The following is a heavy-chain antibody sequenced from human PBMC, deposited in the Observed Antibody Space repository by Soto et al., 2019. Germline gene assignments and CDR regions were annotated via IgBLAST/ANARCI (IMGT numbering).Heavy chain of an antibody. CDR3: ARVRRRYNWNDGDYFDY. CDR1: GGSISSYY. V-gene: IGHV4-4*07. CDR2: IYTSGST. Sequence: QVQLQESGPGLVKPSETLSLTCTVSGGSISSYYWSWIRQPAGKGLEWIGRIYTSGSTNYNPSLKSRVPMSVDTSKNQFSLKLSSVTAADTAVYYWARVRRRYNWNDGDYFDYWGQGTLVTVSA. J-gene: IGHJ4*02. D-gene: IGHD1-1*01.